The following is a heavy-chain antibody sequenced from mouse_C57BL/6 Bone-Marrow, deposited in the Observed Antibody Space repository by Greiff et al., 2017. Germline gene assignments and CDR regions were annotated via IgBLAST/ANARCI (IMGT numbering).Heavy chain of an antibody. CDR1: GYTFTSYW. CDR3: ARRCGNCDYFDY. D-gene: IGHD2-1*01. J-gene: IGHJ2*01. CDR2: IHPNSGST. Sequence: VQLQQPGAELVKPGASVKLSCKASGYTFTSYWMHWGKQRPGQGLEWIGMIHPNSGSTNYNEKFKSKATLTVDKSSSTAYMQLSSLTSEDSAVYYCARRCGNCDYFDYWGQGTTLTVSS. V-gene: IGHV1-64*01.